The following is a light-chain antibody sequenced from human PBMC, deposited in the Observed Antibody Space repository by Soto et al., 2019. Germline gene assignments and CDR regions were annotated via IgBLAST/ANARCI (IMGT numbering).Light chain of an antibody. CDR3: QQYGSSPPS. V-gene: IGKV3-20*01. CDR1: QSVSSN. J-gene: IGKJ2*01. Sequence: IVRTQSPATLSVSPGEGVTLSCRGSQSVSSNLAWYQQKPGQAPRLLIYGASSRATGIPDRFCGSGSGTDFTLTVSRLEPEDFAVFYCQQYGSSPPSFGQGTKV. CDR2: GAS.